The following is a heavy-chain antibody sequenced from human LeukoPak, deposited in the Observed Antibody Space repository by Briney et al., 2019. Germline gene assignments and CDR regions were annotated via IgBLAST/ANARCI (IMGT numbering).Heavy chain of an antibody. CDR3: ARGLWKWLVDC. Sequence: SVKVSCKASGGTFSSYAISWVRQAPGQGLEWMGGIIPIFGTANYAQKFQGRVTMTSDTSTTTVFMELSSLRSDDTAVYSCARGLWKWLVDCWGQGTLVTVSS. D-gene: IGHD5-12*01. J-gene: IGHJ4*02. V-gene: IGHV1-69*05. CDR2: IIPIFGTA. CDR1: GGTFSSYA.